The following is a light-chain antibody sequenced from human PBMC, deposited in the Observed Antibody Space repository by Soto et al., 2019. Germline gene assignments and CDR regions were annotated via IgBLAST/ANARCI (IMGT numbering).Light chain of an antibody. J-gene: IGKJ1*01. CDR2: GAS. CDR1: QSVSSGY. V-gene: IGKV3-20*01. CDR3: QQYGSSPWT. Sequence: EIVLTQSPGTLSLSPGERATLSCRASQSVSSGYLAWYQQKPGQAPRLLIYGASTRATGIPNRFSGSGSETDFTITISRLEPEDFAVYYCQQYGSSPWTFGQGTKVEIK.